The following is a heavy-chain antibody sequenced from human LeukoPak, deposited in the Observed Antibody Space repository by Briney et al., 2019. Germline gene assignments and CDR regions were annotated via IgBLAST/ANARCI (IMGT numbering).Heavy chain of an antibody. D-gene: IGHD3-3*01. J-gene: IGHJ4*02. CDR1: GGSISSGSYY. CDR2: IYTSGST. CDR3: ARDSWSGYYLDY. V-gene: IGHV4-61*02. Sequence: PSETLSLTCTVSGGSISSGSYYWSWIRQPAGKGLEWIGRIYTSGSTNYNPSLKSRVTISVDTSKNQFSLKLSSVTAADTAVYYCARDSWSGYYLDYWGQGTLVTVSS.